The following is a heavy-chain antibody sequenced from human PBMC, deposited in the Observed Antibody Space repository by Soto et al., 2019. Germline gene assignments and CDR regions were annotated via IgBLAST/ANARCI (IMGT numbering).Heavy chain of an antibody. J-gene: IGHJ4*02. Sequence: LSLTCAVCGGSFSGYYWSWIRQPPGKGLEWIVEINHSGRTNYNPSLKSRVTISVDTSKNKFSLKLSYVTAADTAVYYCARGVLRYFDWLLPPPYFDYWGQGTLVTVSS. CDR1: GGSFSGYY. CDR2: INHSGRT. V-gene: IGHV4-34*01. D-gene: IGHD3-9*01. CDR3: ARGVLRYFDWLLPPPYFDY.